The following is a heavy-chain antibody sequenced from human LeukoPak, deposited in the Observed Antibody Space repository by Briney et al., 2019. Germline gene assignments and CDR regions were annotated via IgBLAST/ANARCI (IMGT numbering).Heavy chain of an antibody. D-gene: IGHD4-11*01. CDR1: GYSISSGYY. Sequence: PSETLSLNCTVSGYSISSGYYLGWIRRPPGKGLEWIGPIYHSGSTYYNPSVKVPVTTSVDTSKNQFALKLLSVTAADTSVYSCARVTTSDYFDYWGQGTLVTVSS. V-gene: IGHV4-38-2*02. CDR2: IYHSGST. J-gene: IGHJ4*02. CDR3: ARVTTSDYFDY.